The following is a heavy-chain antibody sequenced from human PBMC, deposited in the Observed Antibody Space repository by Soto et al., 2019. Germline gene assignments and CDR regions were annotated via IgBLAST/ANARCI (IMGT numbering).Heavy chain of an antibody. D-gene: IGHD1-26*01. V-gene: IGHV3-72*01. CDR1: GFTFSDHY. CDR2: IRNKANSYST. J-gene: IGHJ4*02. Sequence: XXSLRLSCAASGFTFSDHYMKWVPQAPGKGLEWVGRIRNKANSYSTEYAASVKGRFTISRDDSMNSLYLQMNSLQTEDTAVFYCARYSGSYSRGLDYWGQGTPVTVSS. CDR3: ARYSGSYSRGLDY.